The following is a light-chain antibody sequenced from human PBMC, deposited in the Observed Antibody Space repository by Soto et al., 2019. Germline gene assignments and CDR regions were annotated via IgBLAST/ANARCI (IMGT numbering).Light chain of an antibody. J-gene: IGLJ1*01. CDR3: GTYKTCNIRQID. V-gene: IGLV2-14*03. CDR2: DVS. Sequence: QSALTQPASVSGSPGQSITISCTGTSSDVGGYNYVSWYQHHPGKAPKLMIYDVSNRPSGVSNRFSGSKSGNTASLTISGLQPEDEADYYCGTYKTCNIRQIDFGTVSKVTV. CDR1: SSDVGGYNY.